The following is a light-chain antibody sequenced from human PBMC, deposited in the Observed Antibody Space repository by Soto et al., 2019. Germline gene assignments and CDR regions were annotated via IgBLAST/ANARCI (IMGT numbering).Light chain of an antibody. CDR2: EVN. Sequence: QSALTQPPSASGSPGQSVTISCTGTSSDVGGYNFVSWYQQHPGKAPKLMIYEVNKRPSGVPDRFSGSKSGSTASLTVPGLQAEDEADYYCSSYAGSNDLHIIFGGGTKLTVL. CDR3: SSYAGSNDLHII. CDR1: SSDVGGYNF. V-gene: IGLV2-8*01. J-gene: IGLJ2*01.